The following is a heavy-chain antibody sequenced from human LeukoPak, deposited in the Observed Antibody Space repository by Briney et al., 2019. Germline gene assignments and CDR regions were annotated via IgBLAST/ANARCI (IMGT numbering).Heavy chain of an antibody. CDR1: GDSISNSNW. CDR3: GTTEHDSGDY. V-gene: IGHV4-4*02. D-gene: IGHD6-25*01. Sequence: SETLSLTCAVSGDSISNSNWWTWIRQPPGKGLEWIGEVYPSGSTNYSPSLKSRVTISVDKSKNQFSLTLNSVTAADTAVYFCGTTEHDSGDYWGQGTLVTVSS. CDR2: VYPSGST. J-gene: IGHJ4*02.